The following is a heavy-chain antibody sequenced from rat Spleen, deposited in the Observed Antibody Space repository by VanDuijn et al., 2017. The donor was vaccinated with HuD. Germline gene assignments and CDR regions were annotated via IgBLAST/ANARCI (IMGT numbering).Heavy chain of an antibody. CDR1: GFTFKNYW. V-gene: IGHV5-31*01. J-gene: IGHJ2*01. CDR2: ITNSAGST. D-gene: IGHD1-5*01. Sequence: EVQLVESGGGLVQPGRSLKLSCVASGFTFKNYWMTWIRQAPGKGLEWVASITNSAGSTYYPDSVKGRFTISRDPAENTLYLQMDSLRSEDTATYYCAREYRYNFDYWGQGDMVTVSS. CDR3: AREYRYNFDY.